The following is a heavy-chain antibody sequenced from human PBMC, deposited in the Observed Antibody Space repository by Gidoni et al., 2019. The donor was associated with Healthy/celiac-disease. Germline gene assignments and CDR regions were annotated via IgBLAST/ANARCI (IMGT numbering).Heavy chain of an antibody. CDR1: GGPFRGYY. Sequence: QVQLQQWGAGLLKPSETLSLTCVVYGGPFRGYYCRWIRQPPGQGLERIGENKHSASTNYNPSLKSRVTISVDTSKNQFSLKLSSVTAADTAVYYCARRLQQQWLVASYDYWGQGTLVTVSS. V-gene: IGHV4-34*01. D-gene: IGHD6-19*01. CDR2: NKHSAST. CDR3: ARRLQQQWLVASYDY. J-gene: IGHJ4*02.